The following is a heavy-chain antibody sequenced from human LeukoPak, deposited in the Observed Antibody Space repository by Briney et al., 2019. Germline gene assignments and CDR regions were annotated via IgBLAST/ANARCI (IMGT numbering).Heavy chain of an antibody. CDR3: ARDQLLWGYYYYGMDV. CDR2: INHSGST. CDR1: GGSFSGYY. V-gene: IGHV4-34*01. J-gene: IGHJ6*02. Sequence: SETLSLTCAVYGGSFSGYYWSWIRQPPGKGLEWIGEINHSGSTNFNPSLKSRVTISVDTSKNQFSLKLSSVTAADTAVYYCARDQLLWGYYYYGMDVWGQGTTVTVSS. D-gene: IGHD3-10*01.